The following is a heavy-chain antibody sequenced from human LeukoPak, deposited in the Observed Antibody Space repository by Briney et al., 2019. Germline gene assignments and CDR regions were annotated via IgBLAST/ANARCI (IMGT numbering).Heavy chain of an antibody. D-gene: IGHD2-15*01. J-gene: IGHJ4*02. Sequence: GGSLRLSCAASGLTFSRHGMHWVRQAPGKGLEWVALIWSGGSDTFYTDSVKGRFSISRDDSKNTLYLQMNSLRAEDTGVHYCARDRGYCSGGNCYSNYLDYWGQGTLVTVSS. CDR2: IWSGGSDT. CDR1: GLTFSRHG. CDR3: ARDRGYCSGGNCYSNYLDY. V-gene: IGHV3-33*01.